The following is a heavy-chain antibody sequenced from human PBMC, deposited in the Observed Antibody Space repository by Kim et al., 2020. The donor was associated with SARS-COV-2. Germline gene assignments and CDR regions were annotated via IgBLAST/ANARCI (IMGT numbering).Heavy chain of an antibody. D-gene: IGHD3-10*01. CDR2: IYYSGST. V-gene: IGHV4-39*07. J-gene: IGHJ4*02. Sequence: SETLSLTCTVSGGSISSSNYYWGWIRQPPGKGLEWIGSIYYSGSTYYNPSLKSRVTISVDTSKNQLSLKLSSVTAADTALYYCARAQGGLLWFGGGFDYWGQGTLVTVSS. CDR1: GGSISSSNYY. CDR3: ARAQGGLLWFGGGFDY.